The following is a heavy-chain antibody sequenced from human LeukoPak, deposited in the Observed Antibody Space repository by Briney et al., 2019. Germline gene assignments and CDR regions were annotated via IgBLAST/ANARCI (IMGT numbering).Heavy chain of an antibody. CDR2: IKQDGSET. Sequence: GGSLRLSCAVSGFTFSSYWMSWVRQAPGKGLEWVANIKQDGSETYYVDSVKGRFTISRDNAKNSLYLQMNSLRAEDTAVCYCANVGGDVDYWGQGTLVTVSS. CDR3: ANVGGDVDY. V-gene: IGHV3-7*01. J-gene: IGHJ4*02. D-gene: IGHD2-21*01. CDR1: GFTFSSYW.